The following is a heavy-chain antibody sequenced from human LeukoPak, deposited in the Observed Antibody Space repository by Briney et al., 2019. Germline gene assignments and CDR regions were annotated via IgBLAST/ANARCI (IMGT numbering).Heavy chain of an antibody. Sequence: PGGSLRLSCAASGFTFSSYWMSWVRQSPGNGLEWVANIKPDGSEKYFMDSVKGRFTISRDNAKNALYLEMNSLRAEDTAEYFCATERMYSGSGSTYPYYDYWGQGTLVTVSS. CDR2: IKPDGSEK. CDR3: ATERMYSGSGSTYPYYDY. CDR1: GFTFSSYW. V-gene: IGHV3-7*01. J-gene: IGHJ4*02. D-gene: IGHD3-10*01.